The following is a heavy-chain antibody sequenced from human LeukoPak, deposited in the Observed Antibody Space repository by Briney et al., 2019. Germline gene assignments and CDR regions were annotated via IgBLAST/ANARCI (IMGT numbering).Heavy chain of an antibody. CDR2: INHSGST. CDR1: GGSFSRYY. D-gene: IGHD5-18*01. Sequence: PSETLSLTCAVYGGSFSRYYWSWIRQPPGKGLEWIGEINHSGSTNYNPSLKSRVTISVDTSKNQFSLKLSSVTAADTAVYYCATGRYGYSWFDPWGQGTLVTVSS. CDR3: ATGRYGYSWFDP. V-gene: IGHV4-34*01. J-gene: IGHJ5*02.